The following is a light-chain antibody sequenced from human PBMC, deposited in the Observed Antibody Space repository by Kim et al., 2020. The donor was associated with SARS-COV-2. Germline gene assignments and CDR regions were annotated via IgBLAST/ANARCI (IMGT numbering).Light chain of an antibody. CDR1: QGISTY. CDR2: AAS. Sequence: DIQLTQSPSFLSASVGDRVTITCRASQGISTYLAWYQQEPGKAPKLLIYAASTLQSGVPSRFSGSGSGTEFTLTISSLQPEDFATYYCQQLHSYPLTFGGGTKWIS. CDR3: QQLHSYPLT. V-gene: IGKV1-9*01. J-gene: IGKJ4*01.